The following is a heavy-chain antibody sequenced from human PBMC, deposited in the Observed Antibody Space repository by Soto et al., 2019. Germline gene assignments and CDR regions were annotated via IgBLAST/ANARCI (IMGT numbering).Heavy chain of an antibody. V-gene: IGHV3-23*01. D-gene: IGHD6-19*01. J-gene: IGHJ4*02. Sequence: VQLLESGGGLVQPGGSLRLSCAASGFPFRDYAMNWVRQAPGKGLEWVSDISGNGDSARYADYVKGRFTVSRDNSRVTLYLQMNSLRVDDTAVYYCGKERRGSGWSVCNFWGQGTLVTVSS. CDR2: ISGNGDSA. CDR1: GFPFRDYA. CDR3: GKERRGSGWSVCNF.